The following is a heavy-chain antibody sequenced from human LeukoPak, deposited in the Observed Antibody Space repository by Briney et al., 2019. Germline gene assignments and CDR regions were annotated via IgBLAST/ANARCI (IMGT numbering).Heavy chain of an antibody. D-gene: IGHD4-17*01. CDR3: ARDRDYGDWFFDY. Sequence: GGSLRLSCAASGFTFSDYYMSWIRQAPGKGLEWVSYISSSGSTIYYADSVKGRFAISRDNSKNTLYLQMNSLRAEDTAVYYCARDRDYGDWFFDYWGQGTLVTVSS. J-gene: IGHJ4*02. CDR2: ISSSGSTI. V-gene: IGHV3-11*04. CDR1: GFTFSDYY.